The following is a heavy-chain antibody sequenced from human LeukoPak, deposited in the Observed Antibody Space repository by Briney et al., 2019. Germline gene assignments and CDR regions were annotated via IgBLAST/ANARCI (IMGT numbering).Heavy chain of an antibody. CDR2: ISSDGSDI. Sequence: GKSLRLSCAASEFTFSSFWMHWVRQAPGKGLVWVSRISSDGSDIRYADPVKGRFTISRDNAKNTLYLQMNSLRADDTAVYYCARERRSSGWYDEFDMRGQGTMVTVSS. D-gene: IGHD6-19*01. CDR3: ARERRSSGWYDEFDM. J-gene: IGHJ3*02. V-gene: IGHV3-74*01. CDR1: EFTFSSFW.